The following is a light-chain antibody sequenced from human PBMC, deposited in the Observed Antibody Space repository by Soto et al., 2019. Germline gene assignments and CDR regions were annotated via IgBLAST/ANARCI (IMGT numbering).Light chain of an antibody. V-gene: IGLV2-14*03. CDR3: SSYTSSSTPYV. CDR2: DVS. J-gene: IGLJ1*01. Sequence: QSALTQPASLSGSPGQSITLSCTGTNSDVGGYTYVSWYQQHPGKAPKLMIYDVSNRPSGVSNRFSGSKSGNTASLTISGLQADDEADYYCSSYTSSSTPYVFGTGTKVTVL. CDR1: NSDVGGYTY.